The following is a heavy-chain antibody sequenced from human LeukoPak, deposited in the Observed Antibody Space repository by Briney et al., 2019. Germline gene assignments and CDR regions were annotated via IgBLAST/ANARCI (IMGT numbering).Heavy chain of an antibody. CDR3: AKDVSLGYCSGGSCSAHFDY. CDR1: GFTFDDYA. V-gene: IGHV3-9*03. Sequence: PGGSLRLSCAASGFTFDDYAMHWVRQAPGKGLELDSGISWNSGSIAYANSVKGRFTISRDNAKNSLYLQMNSLRPEDMALYYCAKDVSLGYCSGGSCSAHFDYWGRETLVTVSS. CDR2: ISWNSGSI. D-gene: IGHD2-15*01. J-gene: IGHJ4*02.